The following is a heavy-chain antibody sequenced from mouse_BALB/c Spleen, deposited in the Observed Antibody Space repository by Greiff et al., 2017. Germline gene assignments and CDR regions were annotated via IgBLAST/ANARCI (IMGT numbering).Heavy chain of an antibody. CDR2: IWGDGST. V-gene: IGHV2-6-7*01. CDR3: ARGDYYGNYAMDY. CDR1: GFSLTGYG. J-gene: IGHJ4*01. D-gene: IGHD1-1*01. Sequence: QVQLQQSGPGLVAPSQSLSITCTVSGFSLTGYGVNWVRQPPGKGLEWLGMIWGDGSTDYNSALKSRLSISKDNSKSQVFLKMNSLQTDDTARYYCARGDYYGNYAMDYWGQGTSVTVSS.